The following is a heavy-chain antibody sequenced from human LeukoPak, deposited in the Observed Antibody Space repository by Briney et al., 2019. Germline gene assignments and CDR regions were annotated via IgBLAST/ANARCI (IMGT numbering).Heavy chain of an antibody. J-gene: IGHJ6*03. V-gene: IGHV1-69*06. Sequence: ASVKVSCKASGGTFSSYAISWVRQAPGQGLEWMGGIIPIFGTANYAQKFQGRVTITADKSTSTAYMELSSLRSEDTAVYYCARGCSGGSCYLEWGKYYYYYYMDVWGKGTTVTVSS. D-gene: IGHD2-15*01. CDR2: IIPIFGTA. CDR1: GGTFSSYA. CDR3: ARGCSGGSCYLEWGKYYYYYYMDV.